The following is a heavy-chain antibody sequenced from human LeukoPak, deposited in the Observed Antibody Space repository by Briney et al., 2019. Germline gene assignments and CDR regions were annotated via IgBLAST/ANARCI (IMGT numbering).Heavy chain of an antibody. CDR2: IYYSGST. Sequence: SETLSLTCTVSGGSISSGGYYWSWIRQHPGKGLEWIGYIYYSGSTYYNPSLKSRVTISVDTSKNQFSLKLSSVTAADTAVYYCARTDQLLRNWFDPWGQGTQVTVSS. V-gene: IGHV4-31*03. CDR3: ARTDQLLRNWFDP. J-gene: IGHJ5*02. CDR1: GGSISSGGYY. D-gene: IGHD2-2*01.